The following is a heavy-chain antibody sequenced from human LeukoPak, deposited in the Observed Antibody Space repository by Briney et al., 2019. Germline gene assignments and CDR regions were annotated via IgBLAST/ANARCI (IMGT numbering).Heavy chain of an antibody. CDR1: GFTFSNAW. D-gene: IGHD3-22*01. Sequence: GGSLRLSCAASGFTFSNAWMSWVRQAPGKGLEWVGRIKSKTDGGTTDYAAPVKGRFTISRDDSKNTLYLQMNSLKTEDTAVYYCTTDTYYYDSSGYFSYFDSWGQGTLGTVSS. V-gene: IGHV3-15*01. CDR3: TTDTYYYDSSGYFSYFDS. CDR2: IKSKTDGGTT. J-gene: IGHJ4*02.